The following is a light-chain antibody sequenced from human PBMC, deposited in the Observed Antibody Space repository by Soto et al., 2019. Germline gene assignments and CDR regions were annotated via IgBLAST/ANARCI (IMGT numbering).Light chain of an antibody. J-gene: IGKJ5*01. V-gene: IGKV3-15*01. CDR2: GAS. CDR3: QQYHNWPIT. CDR1: QSVSSN. Sequence: EMVTTQAPAILSVSKGERAIRSCRASQSVSSNLAWYQQKPGQAPRLLIYGASTRATGIPARFSGSGSGTEFTLTISSLQSEDFAVYYCQQYHNWPITFGQGTRLEIK.